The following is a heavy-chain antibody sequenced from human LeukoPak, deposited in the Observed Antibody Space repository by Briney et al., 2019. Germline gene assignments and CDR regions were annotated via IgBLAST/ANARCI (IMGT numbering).Heavy chain of an antibody. CDR2: INHSGST. J-gene: IGHJ4*02. CDR1: GGSFSGYY. Sequence: PSETLSLTCAVYGGSFSGYYWSWIRQPPGKGLEWIGEINHSGSTNYNPSLKSRVTMSVDTSKNQFSLKLSSVTAADTAVYYCARVKPGGFGNFDYRGQGTLVTVSS. CDR3: ARVKPGGFGNFDY. V-gene: IGHV4-34*01. D-gene: IGHD3-10*01.